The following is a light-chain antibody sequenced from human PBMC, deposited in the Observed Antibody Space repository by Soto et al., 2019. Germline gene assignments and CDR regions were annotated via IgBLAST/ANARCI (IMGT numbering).Light chain of an antibody. CDR2: EVS. CDR1: SSDVVGDNY. J-gene: IGLJ1*01. Sequence: QSALTQPASVSGSPGQSITISCTGTSSDVVGDNYVSWYQQHPGKAPKLMIYEVSNRPSGVSNRFSGSKSGNTASLTISGLQAEDEADYYCSSYTSSSTPYVFGTGTQLTVL. CDR3: SSYTSSSTPYV. V-gene: IGLV2-14*01.